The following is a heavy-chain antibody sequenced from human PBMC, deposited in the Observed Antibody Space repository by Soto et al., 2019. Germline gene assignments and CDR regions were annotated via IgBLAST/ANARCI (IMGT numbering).Heavy chain of an antibody. J-gene: IGHJ4*02. CDR1: GGSISSGGYS. CDR2: ISHTGST. CDR3: ASGGGFLGY. V-gene: IGHV4-30-2*01. D-gene: IGHD3-16*01. Sequence: QLQLQESGSGLVKPSQTLSLTCAVSGGSISSGGYSWSWIRQPPGKGLEWIGYISHTGSTYYNPSLKSRVTISVDGSNKQFSVKLSSVTAADTAVYYCASGGGFLGYWGQGTLVTVSS.